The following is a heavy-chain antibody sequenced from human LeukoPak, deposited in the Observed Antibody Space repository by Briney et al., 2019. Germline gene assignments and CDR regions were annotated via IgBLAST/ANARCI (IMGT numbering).Heavy chain of an antibody. V-gene: IGHV4-34*01. CDR2: INHSGST. D-gene: IGHD3-22*01. CDR1: GGTFSGYF. CDR3: AREEDYYDSSGYRASFFDY. Sequence: PSETLSLTCAVYGGTFSGYFWSWVRQPPGKRLEWIGEINHSGSTNYNPSLKSRVTISVDTSKNQFSLKLSSVTAADTAVYYCAREEDYYDSSGYRASFFDYWGQGTLVTVSS. J-gene: IGHJ4*02.